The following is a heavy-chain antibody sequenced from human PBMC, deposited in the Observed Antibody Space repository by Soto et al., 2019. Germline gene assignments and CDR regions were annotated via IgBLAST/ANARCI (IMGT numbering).Heavy chain of an antibody. V-gene: IGHV1-3*01. CDR2: INAGNGNT. J-gene: IGHJ4*02. CDR3: ERGSPVFLGN. CDR1: GYTWTKYA. Sequence: KEARKESGYTWTKYAMHGFRHATGKRLEWMGWINAGNGNTKYSQKFQGRVTITRDTSASTAYMELSSLRSEDTAVYYRERGSPVFLGNRGQGTLVTVYS. D-gene: IGHD3-3*01.